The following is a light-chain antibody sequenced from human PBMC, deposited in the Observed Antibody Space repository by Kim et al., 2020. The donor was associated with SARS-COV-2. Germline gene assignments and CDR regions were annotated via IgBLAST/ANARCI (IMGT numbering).Light chain of an antibody. CDR1: NIGRKG. J-gene: IGLJ3*02. V-gene: IGLV3-21*04. CDR3: QVWDINTDHQV. Sequence: PGTSARMTCGVANIGRKGVPWYQPSPGRAPVVVIYSDSDRPSGIPERCSGSNAGNAAALTSSGVEAGDEADYHCQVWDINTDHQVFGGGTQLTVL. CDR2: SDS.